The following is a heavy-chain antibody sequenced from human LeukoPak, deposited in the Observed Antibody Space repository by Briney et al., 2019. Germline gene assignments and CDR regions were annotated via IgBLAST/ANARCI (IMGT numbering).Heavy chain of an antibody. CDR2: INPSGGST. D-gene: IGHD6-13*01. Sequence: ASVKVSCKASGYTFTSYYMHRVRQAPGQGLEWMGIINPSGGSTSYAQKFQGRVTMTRDTSTSIVNMELSSLRSEDTAVHYCARASSSWNAFDHWGQGTLVTVSS. CDR1: GYTFTSYY. V-gene: IGHV1-46*01. CDR3: ARASSSWNAFDH. J-gene: IGHJ4*02.